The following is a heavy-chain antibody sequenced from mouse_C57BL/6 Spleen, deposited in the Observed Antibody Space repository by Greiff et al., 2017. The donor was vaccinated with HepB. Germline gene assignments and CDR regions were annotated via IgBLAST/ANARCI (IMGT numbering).Heavy chain of an antibody. Sequence: EVKVEESGGGLVKPGGSLKLSCAASGFTFSSYAMSWVRQTPEKRLEWVATISDGGSYTYYPDNVKGRFTISRDNAKNNLYLQMSHLKSEDTAMYYCARWLLQGRFFDYWGQGTTLTVSS. V-gene: IGHV5-4*03. D-gene: IGHD2-3*01. CDR2: ISDGGSYT. J-gene: IGHJ2*01. CDR1: GFTFSSYA. CDR3: ARWLLQGRFFDY.